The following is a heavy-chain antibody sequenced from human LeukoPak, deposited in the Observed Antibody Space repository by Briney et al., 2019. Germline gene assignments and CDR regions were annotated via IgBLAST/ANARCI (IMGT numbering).Heavy chain of an antibody. CDR2: ISTYNGNT. Sequence: ASVKVSCKASGYTFSSNGISWVRQGPGQGLEWMGWISTYNGNTNYAQKVQGRVTMTTDTSTSTAYMELRSLRSDDTAVYYCARDRLPATHYYDSSGSGFDYWGQGTLVTVSS. V-gene: IGHV1-18*01. D-gene: IGHD3-22*01. CDR3: ARDRLPATHYYDSSGSGFDY. J-gene: IGHJ4*02. CDR1: GYTFSSNG.